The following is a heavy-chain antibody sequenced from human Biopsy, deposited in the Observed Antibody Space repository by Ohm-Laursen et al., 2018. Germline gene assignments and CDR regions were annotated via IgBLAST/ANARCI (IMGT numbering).Heavy chain of an antibody. CDR1: GYTFTGQY. V-gene: IGHV1-2*02. D-gene: IGHD2-15*01. CDR2: INPPSGTT. CDR3: AKGQDLRGGAEYFQH. Sequence: ASVKVSCKASGYTFTGQYLHWVRQVPGQGLEWMGWINPPSGTTKFAQVFQGRVTMTRDTSITTAYMELRRLRSDDTAVYYCAKGQDLRGGAEYFQHWGQGALVTVSS. J-gene: IGHJ1*01.